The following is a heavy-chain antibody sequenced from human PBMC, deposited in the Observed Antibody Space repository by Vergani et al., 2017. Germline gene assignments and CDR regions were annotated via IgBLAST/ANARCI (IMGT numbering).Heavy chain of an antibody. D-gene: IGHD3-3*01. CDR2: INPSGGST. V-gene: IGHV1-46*01. Sequence: QVQLVQSGAEVKKPGASVKVSCKASGYTFTSYYMHWVRQAPGQGLEWMGIINPSGGSTSYAQKFQGRVTMTRDTSTSTVYMELSSLRSEDTAVYYCARHFGVVISYYYYYYGMDVWGQGTTVTVSS. CDR3: ARHFGVVISYYYYYYGMDV. CDR1: GYTFTSYY. J-gene: IGHJ6*02.